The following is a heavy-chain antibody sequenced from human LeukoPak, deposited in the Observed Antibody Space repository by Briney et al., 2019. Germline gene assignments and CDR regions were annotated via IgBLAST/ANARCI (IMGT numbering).Heavy chain of an antibody. CDR2: ISSSSSII. CDR3: AGTDSGSYSRWFEY. D-gene: IGHD1-26*01. V-gene: IGHV3-48*01. Sequence: GGSLRLSCAASGFTFSSYSMKWVRQAPGKGLECVSYISSSSSIIYYADSVKGRFTVSRDNAKNSLYLQMNSLRAEDTAVYYCAGTDSGSYSRWFEYWGQGTLVTVSS. J-gene: IGHJ4*02. CDR1: GFTFSSYS.